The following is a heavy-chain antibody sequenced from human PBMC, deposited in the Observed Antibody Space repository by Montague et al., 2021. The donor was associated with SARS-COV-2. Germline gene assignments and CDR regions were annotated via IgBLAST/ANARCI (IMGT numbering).Heavy chain of an antibody. V-gene: IGHV3-7*01. D-gene: IGHD3-10*01. CDR1: GFTFSTEW. CDR3: ARGYGPHF. J-gene: IGHJ4*02. CDR2: IKSDASEK. Sequence: SLRLSCAASGFTFSTEWMSWARQAPGKGLEWVANIKSDASEKNYVDSVKGRFTMSRDNAKNSIYLQMNSLRAEDTAVYYRARGYGPHFWGQGTLVTVSS.